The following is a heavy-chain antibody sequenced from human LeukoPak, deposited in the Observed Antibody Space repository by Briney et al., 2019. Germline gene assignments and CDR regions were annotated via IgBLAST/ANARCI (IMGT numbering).Heavy chain of an antibody. CDR3: ARDIVVVPAAEGDWFDP. CDR1: GFTFSSHA. V-gene: IGHV3-23*01. CDR2: ISGSGGST. D-gene: IGHD2-2*01. Sequence: GGSLRLSCAASGFTFSSHAMSWVRQAPGKGLEWVSAISGSGGSTYYADSVKGRFTISRDNSKNTLYLQMNSLRAEDTAVYYCARDIVVVPAAEGDWFDPWGQGTLVTVSS. J-gene: IGHJ5*02.